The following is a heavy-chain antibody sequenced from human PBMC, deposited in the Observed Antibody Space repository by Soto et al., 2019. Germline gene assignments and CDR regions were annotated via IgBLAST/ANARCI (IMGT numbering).Heavy chain of an antibody. CDR1: GGTFSSYA. V-gene: IGHV1-69*12. CDR3: ARDGDCSSGSCPHPYNWFDP. D-gene: IGHD2-15*01. CDR2: IIPIFGTA. J-gene: IGHJ5*02. Sequence: QVQLVQSGAEVKKPGSSVKVSCKASGGTFSSYAISWVRQAPGQGLEWMGGIIPIFGTANYAQKFQGRVTITADESTSTAYMELSSLRSEDTAVYYCARDGDCSSGSCPHPYNWFDPWGQGTLVTVSS.